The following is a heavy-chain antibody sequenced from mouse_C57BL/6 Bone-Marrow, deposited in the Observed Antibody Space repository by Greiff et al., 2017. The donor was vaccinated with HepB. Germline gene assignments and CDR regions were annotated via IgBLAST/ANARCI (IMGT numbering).Heavy chain of an antibody. J-gene: IGHJ2*01. V-gene: IGHV1-69*01. D-gene: IGHD1-1*01. CDR1: GYTFTSYW. CDR3: ASGYYGSFDY. CDR2: IDPSDSYT. Sequence: QVQLQQPGAELVMPGASVKLSCKASGYTFTSYWMHWVKQRPGQGLEWIGEIDPSDSYTNYNQKFKGKSTLTVDKSSSTAYMQFSSLTSEDSAVYYCASGYYGSFDYWGQGTTLTVSS.